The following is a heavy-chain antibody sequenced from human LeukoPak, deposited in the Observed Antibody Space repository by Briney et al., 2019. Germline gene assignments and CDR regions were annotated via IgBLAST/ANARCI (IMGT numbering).Heavy chain of an antibody. D-gene: IGHD3-22*01. CDR2: IIPILGIA. J-gene: IGHJ1*01. CDR1: GGTFSSYT. Sequence: SVKVSCKASGGTFSSYTISWVRQAPGQGLEWMGRIIPILGIANYAQKLQGRVTITAGKSTSTAYMELSSLRSEDTAVYYCARGPAPYYYDSSGYAEYFQHWGQGTLVTVSS. V-gene: IGHV1-69*02. CDR3: ARGPAPYYYDSSGYAEYFQH.